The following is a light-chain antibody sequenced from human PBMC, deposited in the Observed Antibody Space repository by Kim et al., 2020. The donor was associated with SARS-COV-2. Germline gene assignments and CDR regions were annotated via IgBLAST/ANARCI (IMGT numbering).Light chain of an antibody. CDR3: KSYTASNTYV. Sequence: GQSTTLSCTGTSSDVGGYNSVCWYQQHPGKAPKFLIYDVSSRPSGVSHRFSGSKSGNTASLTISGLQAEDEGDYYCKSYTASNTYVFGTGTKVTVL. V-gene: IGLV2-14*03. CDR1: SSDVGGYNS. J-gene: IGLJ1*01. CDR2: DVS.